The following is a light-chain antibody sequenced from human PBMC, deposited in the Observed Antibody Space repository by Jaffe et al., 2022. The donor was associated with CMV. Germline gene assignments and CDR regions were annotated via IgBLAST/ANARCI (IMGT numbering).Light chain of an antibody. V-gene: IGLV3-21*04. Sequence: YVLTQPPAVSVAPGTTARITCGGNNIGNKRVHWYQQKPGQAPVLVIYYDSNRPSGIPERFSGSNSGNTATLTISRIEAGDEADYYCQVLDNGSDVVFGGGTKLTVL. CDR3: QVLDNGSDVV. CDR1: NIGNKR. CDR2: YDS. J-gene: IGLJ2*01.